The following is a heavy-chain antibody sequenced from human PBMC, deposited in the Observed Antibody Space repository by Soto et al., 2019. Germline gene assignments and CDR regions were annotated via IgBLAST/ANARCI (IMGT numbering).Heavy chain of an antibody. CDR1: GYSFTGHY. V-gene: IGHV1-2*02. Sequence: QVQLVQSGAEVKKPGASVKVSCKASGYSFTGHYLHWVRQAPGQGLEWMGWIKPDSGGTSYAQRFQGRVTMTRDTSISTAYMELNRLTSDDTAVYYCAAVTGGVTLDYWGQGTLVTVSP. J-gene: IGHJ4*02. D-gene: IGHD6-19*01. CDR3: AAVTGGVTLDY. CDR2: IKPDSGGT.